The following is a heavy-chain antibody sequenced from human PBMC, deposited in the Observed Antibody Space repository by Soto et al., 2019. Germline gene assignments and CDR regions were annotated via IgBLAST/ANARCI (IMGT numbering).Heavy chain of an antibody. D-gene: IGHD2-15*01. CDR2: IWYDGSNK. CDR3: ASTQSQYCSGGSCYSPPHDY. V-gene: IGHV3-33*01. CDR1: GFTFSSYG. Sequence: XVSLRLSCAASGFTFSSYGMHWVRQAPGKGLEWVAIIWYDGSNKYYADSVKGRFTISRDNSKNTLYLQMNSLRAEDTAVYYCASTQSQYCSGGSCYSPPHDYWGQGTLVTVSS. J-gene: IGHJ4*02.